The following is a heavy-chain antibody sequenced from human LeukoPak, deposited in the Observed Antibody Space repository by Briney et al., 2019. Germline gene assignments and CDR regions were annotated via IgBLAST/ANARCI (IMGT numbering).Heavy chain of an antibody. D-gene: IGHD3-9*01. CDR2: ITRSPGTT. CDR1: GFNLSNYA. Sequence: GGSLRLSCAASGFNLSNYAMSWVRQAPGKGLEWVSGITRSPGTTYYADSVKGRFTISRDNSKNMLYLQMNSLRAEDTAVYYCAKARQRYFDWEFDYWGQGTLVTVSS. V-gene: IGHV3-23*01. J-gene: IGHJ4*02. CDR3: AKARQRYFDWEFDY.